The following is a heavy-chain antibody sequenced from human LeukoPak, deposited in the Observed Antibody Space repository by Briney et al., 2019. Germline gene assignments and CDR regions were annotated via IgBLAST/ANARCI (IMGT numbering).Heavy chain of an antibody. D-gene: IGHD5-18*01. CDR2: INHSGST. CDR3: ARGSREGICSYGHYYFDY. J-gene: IGHJ4*02. CDR1: GGSFSGYY. Sequence: SETLSLTCAVYGGSFSGYYWSWIRQPPGKGLEWIGEINHSGSTNYNPSLKSRVTISVDTSKNQFSLKLSSVTAADTAVYYCARGSREGICSYGHYYFDYWGQGTLVTVSS. V-gene: IGHV4-34*01.